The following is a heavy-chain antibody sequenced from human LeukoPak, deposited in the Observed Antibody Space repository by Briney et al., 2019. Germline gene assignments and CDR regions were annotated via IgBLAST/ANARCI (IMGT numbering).Heavy chain of an antibody. D-gene: IGHD2-2*01. CDR2: INPSGVV. CDR1: GGSFGYF. J-gene: IGHJ4*02. Sequence: KSSETLSLTCAVDGGSFGYFWTWIRQAPGKGLEWIGEINPSGVVHYSPSLKSRVSISIDTSKNQFSLNLTSVTAADTAVYYCATYCSVTSCHAGLDYWGQGTLVTVSS. V-gene: IGHV4-34*01. CDR3: ATYCSVTSCHAGLDY.